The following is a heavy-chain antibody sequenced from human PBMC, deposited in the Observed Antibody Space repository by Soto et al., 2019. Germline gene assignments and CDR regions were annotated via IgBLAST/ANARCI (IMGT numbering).Heavy chain of an antibody. V-gene: IGHV3-23*01. CDR2: ISGSGGST. J-gene: IGHJ4*02. CDR1: GFTFSSYA. D-gene: IGHD6-19*01. CDR3: AKLPSQWLVRGDFDY. Sequence: EVQLLESGGGLVQPGGSLRLSCAASGFTFSSYAMSWVRQAPGKGLEWVSAISGSGGSTYYADSVKGRFTISRDNSKNTLYLQMNSLRAEDTAVYDCAKLPSQWLVRGDFDYWGQGTLVTVSS.